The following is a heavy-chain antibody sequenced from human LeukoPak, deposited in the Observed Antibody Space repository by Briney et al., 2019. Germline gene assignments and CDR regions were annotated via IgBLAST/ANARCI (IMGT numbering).Heavy chain of an antibody. V-gene: IGHV1-18*01. CDR3: ARDRYLYYDILTGYNGLDY. CDR1: GYTFTIYG. J-gene: IGHJ4*02. D-gene: IGHD3-9*01. CDR2: ISAYNGNT. Sequence: GPVKVSCKASGYTFTIYGISWVRQAPGQGLEWMGWISAYNGNTNYAQKLQGRVTMTTDTSTSTAYMELRSLRSDDTAVYYCARDRYLYYDILTGYNGLDYWGQGTLVTVSS.